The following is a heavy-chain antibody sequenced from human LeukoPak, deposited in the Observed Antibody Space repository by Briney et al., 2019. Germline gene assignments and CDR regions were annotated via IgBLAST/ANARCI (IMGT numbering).Heavy chain of an antibody. V-gene: IGHV3-53*05. CDR3: VRGYSFGPYGMDV. CDR1: GFTVRSNY. D-gene: IGHD2-15*01. Sequence: PGGSLRLSCAASGFTVRSNYMNWVRQAPGKGLEWVSVIYSGGTTYYADSVKGRFTISRDNSKDTLYLQMSSLRAEDTAVYFCVRGYSFGPYGMDVWGQGTTVTVSS. J-gene: IGHJ6*02. CDR2: IYSGGTT.